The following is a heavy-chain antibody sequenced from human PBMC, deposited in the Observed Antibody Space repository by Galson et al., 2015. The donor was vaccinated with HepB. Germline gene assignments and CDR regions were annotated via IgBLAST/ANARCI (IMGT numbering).Heavy chain of an antibody. J-gene: IGHJ4*02. CDR1: GYTFTSYG. CDR2: ISAYNGNT. CDR3: ARAKRGFGVVIWAFDY. D-gene: IGHD3-3*01. V-gene: IGHV1-18*01. Sequence: SVKVSCKASGYTFTSYGISWVRQAPGQGLEWMGWISAYNGNTNYAQKLQGRVTMTTDESTSTAYMELSSLRSEDTAVYYCARAKRGFGVVIWAFDYWGQGTLVTVSS.